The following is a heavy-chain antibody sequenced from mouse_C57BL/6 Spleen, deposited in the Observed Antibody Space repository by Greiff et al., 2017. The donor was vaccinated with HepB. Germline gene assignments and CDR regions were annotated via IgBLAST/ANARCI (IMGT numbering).Heavy chain of an antibody. CDR2: IYPRDGST. CDR3: ARRRYYGSSHWYFDV. CDR1: GYTFTSYD. Sequence: VQLQQSGPELVKPGASVKLSCKASGYTFTSYDINWVKQRPGQGLEWIGWIYPRDGSTKYNEKFKGKATLTVDTSSSTAYMERHSLTSEDSAVYFCARRRYYGSSHWYFDVWGTGTTVTVSS. V-gene: IGHV1-85*01. J-gene: IGHJ1*03. D-gene: IGHD1-1*01.